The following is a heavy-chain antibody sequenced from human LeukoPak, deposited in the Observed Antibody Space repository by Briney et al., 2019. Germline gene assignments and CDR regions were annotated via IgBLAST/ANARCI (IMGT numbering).Heavy chain of an antibody. CDR1: GGTFSSYA. J-gene: IGHJ6*03. Sequence: SVKVSCKASGGTFSSYAISWVRQAPGQGLEWMGGIIPIFGTANYAQKFQGRVTITTDESTSTAYMELSSLRSEDTAVYYCARGELERHYYYYYMDVWGKGTTVTVSS. CDR2: IIPIFGTA. V-gene: IGHV1-69*05. CDR3: ARGELERHYYYYYMDV. D-gene: IGHD1-1*01.